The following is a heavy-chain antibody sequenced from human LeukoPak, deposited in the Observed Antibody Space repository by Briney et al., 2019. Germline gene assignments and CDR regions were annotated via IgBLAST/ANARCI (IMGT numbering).Heavy chain of an antibody. Sequence: KPSETLSLTCAVYGGSFSGYFWSWIRQPPGKGLEWIGEIHRSGSTNYHPSLKSRVTISVDTSKNQFSLKLSSVTAADTAVYYCARGIPHYCSSTTCPNDYWGQGTLVTVSS. CDR1: GGSFSGYF. CDR3: ARGIPHYCSSTTCPNDY. D-gene: IGHD2-2*01. V-gene: IGHV4-34*01. CDR2: IHRSGST. J-gene: IGHJ4*02.